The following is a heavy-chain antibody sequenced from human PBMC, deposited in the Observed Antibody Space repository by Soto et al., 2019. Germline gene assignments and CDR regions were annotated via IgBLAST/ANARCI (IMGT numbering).Heavy chain of an antibody. CDR3: ARTLRGQEWLSTTYYYYYYMDV. CDR2: ISYSGTT. V-gene: IGHV4-59*01. D-gene: IGHD3-3*01. CDR1: GASISSYY. Sequence: PSETLSLTCTVSGASISSYYWSWIRQPPGKGLEWIGYISYSGTTNYNPSLKSRITISVDTSKNQFSLRLSSVTAADTAVYYCARTLRGQEWLSTTYYYYYYMDVWGKGTTVTVSS. J-gene: IGHJ6*03.